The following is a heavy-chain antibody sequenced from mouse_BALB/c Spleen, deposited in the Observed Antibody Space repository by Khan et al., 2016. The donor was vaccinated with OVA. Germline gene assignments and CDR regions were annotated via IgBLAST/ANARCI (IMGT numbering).Heavy chain of an antibody. Sequence: EVELVESGGGVVKPGGSLKLSCSASGFTFSSFAMSWVRQTPEKRLEWVATISSGGHYTFYPDSVKGRFTISRDSARNTLYLQMSSLRSEVTAMYYCARSLVDYYAMDYWGQGTSVTVSS. CDR3: ARSLVDYYAMDY. J-gene: IGHJ4*01. CDR1: GFTFSSFA. D-gene: IGHD2-2*01. V-gene: IGHV5-9-3*01. CDR2: ISSGGHYT.